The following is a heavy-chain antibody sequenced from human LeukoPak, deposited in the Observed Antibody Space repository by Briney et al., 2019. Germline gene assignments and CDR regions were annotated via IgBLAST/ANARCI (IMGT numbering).Heavy chain of an antibody. J-gene: IGHJ1*01. Sequence: GGSLRLSCVDSGFTFSSYWLSWVRQAPGKGLEWAANIKTDGSEKYYVDSVKGRFTISRDNAKNSLYLQMNSLRAEDTAVYYCATYSSLNRREFQYWGQGTLLTVSS. CDR1: GFTFSSYW. D-gene: IGHD3-22*01. CDR2: IKTDGSEK. V-gene: IGHV3-7*01. CDR3: ATYSSLNRREFQY.